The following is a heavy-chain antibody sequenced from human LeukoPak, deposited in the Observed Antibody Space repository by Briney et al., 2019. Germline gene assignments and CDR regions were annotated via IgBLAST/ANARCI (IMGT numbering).Heavy chain of an antibody. CDR3: ARDRHQLPHYNWFDP. CDR1: GYTFTSYY. V-gene: IGHV1-46*01. CDR2: INPSGGST. Sequence: GASVKVSCKASGYTFTSYYMHWVRQAPGQGLEWMGIINPSGGSTSYAQKFQGRVTMTRDTSTSTVYMELSSLRSEDTAVYYCARDRHQLPHYNWFDPWGQGTLVTVSS. J-gene: IGHJ5*02. D-gene: IGHD2-2*01.